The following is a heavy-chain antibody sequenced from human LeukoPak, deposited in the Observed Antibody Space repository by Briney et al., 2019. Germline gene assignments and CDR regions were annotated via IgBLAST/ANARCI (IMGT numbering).Heavy chain of an antibody. CDR1: AFRFSSYA. Sequence: QAGGSLRPSCAASAFRFSSYAMSWVSQAPGKVLEWVSSISGTGDPTYYAGFVKGRFTVARDSSKNPMYLQMNSLRVEDTAMYFRASDLHLIGNVDAFDTWGQGTLVTVSS. J-gene: IGHJ3*02. V-gene: IGHV3-23*01. CDR3: ASDLHLIGNVDAFDT. CDR2: ISGTGDPT. D-gene: IGHD3-22*01.